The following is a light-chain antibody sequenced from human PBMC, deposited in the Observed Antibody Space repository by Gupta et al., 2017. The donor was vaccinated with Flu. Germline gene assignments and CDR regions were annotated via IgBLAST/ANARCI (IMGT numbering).Light chain of an antibody. CDR3: QQERSYPWT. CDR1: QSSDSW. CDR2: KAS. V-gene: IGKV1-5*03. Sequence: DIQMTQSPSTLSASVGDRVTITCRASQSSDSWLAWYQQKPGKAPKLLIYKASNVESGVPSRFSGSGSGTEFTLTISSLQPDDFATYYCQQERSYPWTFGQGTTVEIK. J-gene: IGKJ1*01.